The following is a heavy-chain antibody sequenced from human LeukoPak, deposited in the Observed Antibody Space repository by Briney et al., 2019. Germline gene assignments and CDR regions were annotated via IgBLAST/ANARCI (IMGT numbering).Heavy chain of an antibody. D-gene: IGHD4-11*01. Sequence: GGSLILSCAASGFTFSSYAMHWVRQAPDKGLEWVGVISYDGRNKNYADPVKGQFTISRDNSKNTLYLEMNSLRGEDTAVYYCAGDKTTVTTGTGYFDYWGQGTLVTVSS. J-gene: IGHJ4*02. CDR1: GFTFSSYA. CDR2: ISYDGRNK. V-gene: IGHV3-30*04. CDR3: AGDKTTVTTGTGYFDY.